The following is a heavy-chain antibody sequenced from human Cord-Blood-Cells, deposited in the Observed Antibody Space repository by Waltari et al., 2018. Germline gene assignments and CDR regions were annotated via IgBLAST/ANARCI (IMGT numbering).Heavy chain of an antibody. CDR1: GGSFRGSY. Sequence: QVQLQQWGAGLLKPSETLSLTCAVYGGSFRGSYWSWIRQPPGKGLEWIGEINHSGSTNYNPSLKSRVTISVDTSKNQFSLKLSSVTAADTAVYYCARDGLRYNYYYYGMDVWGQGTTVTVSS. CDR3: ARDGLRYNYYYYGMDV. D-gene: IGHD3-9*01. J-gene: IGHJ6*02. CDR2: INHSGST. V-gene: IGHV4-34*01.